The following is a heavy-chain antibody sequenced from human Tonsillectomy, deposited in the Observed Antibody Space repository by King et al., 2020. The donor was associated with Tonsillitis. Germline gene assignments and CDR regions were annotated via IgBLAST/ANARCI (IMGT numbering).Heavy chain of an antibody. D-gene: IGHD1-7*01. V-gene: IGHV3-33*01. Sequence: VQLVESGGGVVQPGWSLRLSCAASEFTLSSYGMHWVRQAPDSVKGRLTISRDDSKNTVYLQMNSLRAEDTAVYYCARSITGSTRGIDYWGQGTLVTVSS. CDR3: ARSITGSTRGIDY. J-gene: IGHJ4*02. CDR1: EFTLSSYG.